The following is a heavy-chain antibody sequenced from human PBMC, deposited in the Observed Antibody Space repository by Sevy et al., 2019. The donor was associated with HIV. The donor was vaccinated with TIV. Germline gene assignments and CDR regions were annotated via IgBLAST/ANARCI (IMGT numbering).Heavy chain of an antibody. J-gene: IGHJ4*02. CDR2: IIPILGTV. V-gene: IGHV1-69*13. CDR1: GGTFSSYG. D-gene: IGHD6-19*01. Sequence: ASVKVSCKASGGTFSSYGISWVRQAPGQGLEWMGGIIPILGTVNYAQKFQGGVTITADESTKTAYMELSSLRSEVTGVYYCAIGGVNGWYYFDYWGQETLVTVSS. CDR3: AIGGVNGWYYFDY.